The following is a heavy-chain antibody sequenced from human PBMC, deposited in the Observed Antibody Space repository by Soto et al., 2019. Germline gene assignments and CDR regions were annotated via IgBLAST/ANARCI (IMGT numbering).Heavy chain of an antibody. CDR2: IYYSGST. D-gene: IGHD3-3*01. Sequence: SETLSLTCTVSGGSISSYYWSWIRQPPGKGLEWIGYIYYSGSTNYNPSLKSRVTISVDTSKNQFSLKLSSVTAADTAVYYCARYTYYDFWSGLLRGSGMDVWGQGTTVTVSS. V-gene: IGHV4-59*01. CDR1: GGSISSYY. J-gene: IGHJ6*02. CDR3: ARYTYYDFWSGLLRGSGMDV.